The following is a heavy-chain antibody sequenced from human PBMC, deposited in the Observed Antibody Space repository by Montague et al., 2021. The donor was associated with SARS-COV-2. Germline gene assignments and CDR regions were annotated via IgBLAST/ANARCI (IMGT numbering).Heavy chain of an antibody. CDR1: GGSMSDHY. CDR3: ARAVSVRRAVNWFYP. Sequence: SETLSLTCTVSGGSMSDHYWSWIRQPPGKGLEWLAYIYYSGGINSNASLKSRVTMSVDTSKNQFSLKLTSVTAADTAVYYCARAVSVRRAVNWFYPWGQGTLVTVSS. V-gene: IGHV4-59*11. D-gene: IGHD3-10*01. J-gene: IGHJ5*02. CDR2: IYYSGGI.